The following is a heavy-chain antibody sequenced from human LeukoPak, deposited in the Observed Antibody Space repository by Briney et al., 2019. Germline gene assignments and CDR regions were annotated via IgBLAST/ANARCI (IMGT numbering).Heavy chain of an antibody. V-gene: IGHV4-4*07. CDR3: ARIPDYDILTGSDY. Sequence: AETLSLPCTVSVDSIRSYYWSWIRQPAGKGLEWIGRIYTSGSTNYNPSLKSRVTISVDTSKNQFSLKLSSVAAAAAAVYYCARIPDYDILTGSDYWGQGTLVTVSS. D-gene: IGHD3-9*01. J-gene: IGHJ4*02. CDR1: VDSIRSYY. CDR2: IYTSGST.